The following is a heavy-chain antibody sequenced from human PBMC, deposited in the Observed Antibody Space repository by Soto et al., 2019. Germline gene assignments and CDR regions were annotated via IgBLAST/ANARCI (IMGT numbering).Heavy chain of an antibody. CDR2: INPSGGST. Sequence: WASVKVSCKASGYTFTSYYMHWVRQAPGQGLEWMGIINPSGGSTSYAQKFQGRVTMTRDTSTSTVYMELSSLRSEDTAVYYCARDLRIIEATTGRDYYYGMDVWGQGTTVTVSS. CDR1: GYTFTSYY. CDR3: ARDLRIIEATTGRDYYYGMDV. D-gene: IGHD5-12*01. V-gene: IGHV1-46*01. J-gene: IGHJ6*02.